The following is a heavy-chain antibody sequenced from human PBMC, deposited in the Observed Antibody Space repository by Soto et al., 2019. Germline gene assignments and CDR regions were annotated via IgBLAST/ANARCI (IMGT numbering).Heavy chain of an antibody. CDR2: ISGTSIYT. J-gene: IGHJ4*02. CDR3: ASRGYRYEHDY. CDR1: GFTFSDYY. D-gene: IGHD5-18*01. Sequence: GGSLRLSCAASGFTFSDYYMTWIRQAPGKGLEWVSYISGTSIYTNYADSVEGRFTISRDNTKNSLFLQMNSLRVEDTAVYYCASRGYRYEHDYSGQGTLVTVSA. V-gene: IGHV3-11*03.